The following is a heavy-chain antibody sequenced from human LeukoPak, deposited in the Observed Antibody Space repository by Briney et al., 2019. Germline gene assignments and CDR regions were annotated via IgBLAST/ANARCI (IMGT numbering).Heavy chain of an antibody. CDR3: ARVGYSGYHYDYFDY. D-gene: IGHD5-12*01. J-gene: IGHJ4*02. CDR2: IYYSGST. Sequence: SETLSLTCTVSGGSISSYYWSWIRQPPGKGLEWIGYIYYSGSTNYNPSLKSRVTISVDTSKNQFSLKLNSVTAADTAVYYCARVGYSGYHYDYFDYWGQGTLVTVSS. V-gene: IGHV4-59*12. CDR1: GGSISSYY.